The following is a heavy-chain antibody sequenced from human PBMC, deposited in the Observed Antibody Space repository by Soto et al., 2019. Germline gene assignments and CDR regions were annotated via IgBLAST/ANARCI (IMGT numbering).Heavy chain of an antibody. D-gene: IGHD3-22*01. CDR3: ARENQDYYDSSGYYYDWFDP. V-gene: IGHV1-69*13. Sequence: SVKVSCKASGGTFRSYAISWVRQAPGQGLEWMGGIIPIFGTANYAQKFQGRVTITADESTSTAYMELSSLRSEDTAVYYCARENQDYYDSSGYYYDWFDPWGQGTLVTVSS. CDR2: IIPIFGTA. CDR1: GGTFRSYA. J-gene: IGHJ5*02.